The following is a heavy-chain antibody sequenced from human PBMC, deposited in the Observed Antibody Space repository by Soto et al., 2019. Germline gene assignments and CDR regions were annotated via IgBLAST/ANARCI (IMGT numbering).Heavy chain of an antibody. D-gene: IGHD5-12*01. J-gene: IGHJ3*02. CDR2: ISSSSSYI. V-gene: IGHV3-21*01. Sequence: GGSLRLSCAASGFTFSSYSMNWVRQAPGKGLEWVSSISSSSSYIYYADSVKGRFTISRDNAKNSLYLQMNSLRAEDTAVYYCAGEYSGYDSGAFDIWGQGTMVTVSS. CDR1: GFTFSSYS. CDR3: AGEYSGYDSGAFDI.